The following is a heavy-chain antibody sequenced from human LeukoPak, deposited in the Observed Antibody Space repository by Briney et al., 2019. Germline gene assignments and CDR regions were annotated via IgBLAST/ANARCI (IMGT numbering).Heavy chain of an antibody. Sequence: SETLSPTCTVSGGSISTYCWTWIRQPAGKGLEWIGRIYSSGNTNYNPSLKSRVTMSANTSKNQFSLKLTPVTAADTAVYYCARGYCSSTSCYDGDAFDIWGQGTMVTVSS. CDR2: IYSSGNT. CDR3: ARGYCSSTSCYDGDAFDI. V-gene: IGHV4-4*07. J-gene: IGHJ3*02. D-gene: IGHD2-2*01. CDR1: GGSISTYC.